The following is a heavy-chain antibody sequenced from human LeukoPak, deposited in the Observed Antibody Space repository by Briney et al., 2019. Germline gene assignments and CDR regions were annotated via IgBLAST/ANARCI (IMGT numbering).Heavy chain of an antibody. CDR3: ARVGYYYDSSGHGDWFDP. CDR1: GGSFSGYY. J-gene: IGHJ5*02. V-gene: IGHV4-34*01. CDR2: INHSGST. Sequence: TSETLSLTCAVYGGSFSGYYWSWIRQPPGKGLEWIGEINHSGSTNYNPSLKSRVTISVDTSKNQFSLKPSSVTAADTAVYYCARVGYYYDSSGHGDWFDPWGQGTLVTVSS. D-gene: IGHD3-22*01.